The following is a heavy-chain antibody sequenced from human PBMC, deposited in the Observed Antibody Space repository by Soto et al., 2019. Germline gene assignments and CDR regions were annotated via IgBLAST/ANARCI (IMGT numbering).Heavy chain of an antibody. Sequence: GASVNVYCKASGYGFSSYDINWVRQATGQGLEWMGWMNPNSGNTGYAQKFQGRVTMTRNTSISTAYMELSSLRSEDTAVYYCARVGGHDYSNYYYYYGMDVWGQGTTVTVSS. CDR3: ARVGGHDYSNYYYYYGMDV. V-gene: IGHV1-8*01. J-gene: IGHJ6*02. CDR1: GYGFSSYD. D-gene: IGHD4-4*01. CDR2: MNPNSGNT.